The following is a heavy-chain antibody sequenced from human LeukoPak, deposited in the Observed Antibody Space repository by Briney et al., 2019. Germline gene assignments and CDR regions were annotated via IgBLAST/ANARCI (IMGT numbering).Heavy chain of an antibody. CDR1: GFTVSSND. CDR3: ARGGGFWSGYYYYYYYMDV. Sequence: GGSRRLSCAASGFTVSSNDMSWVRQAPGKGLEWVSVIYSGGSTYYADSVQGRFTISRDNSKNTLYLQMGSLRTEDMAVYYCARGGGFWSGYYYYYYYMDVWGKGTTVTVSS. D-gene: IGHD3-3*01. J-gene: IGHJ6*03. CDR2: IYSGGST. V-gene: IGHV3-53*05.